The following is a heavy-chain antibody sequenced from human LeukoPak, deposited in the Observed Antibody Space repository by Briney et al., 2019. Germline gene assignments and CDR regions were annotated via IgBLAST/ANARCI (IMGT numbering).Heavy chain of an antibody. CDR3: ASSKGFDY. Sequence: GGSLRLSCAASGFTFSSYSMNWVRQAPGKGLEWVANINLDGSEKYYVDSVKGRFTISRDNAKNSLYLQMNSLRAEDTAVYYCASSKGFDYWGQGTLVTVSS. V-gene: IGHV3-7*01. CDR2: INLDGSEK. CDR1: GFTFSSYS. J-gene: IGHJ4*02.